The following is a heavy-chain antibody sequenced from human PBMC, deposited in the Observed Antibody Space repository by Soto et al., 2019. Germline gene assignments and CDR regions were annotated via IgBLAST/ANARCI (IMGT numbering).Heavy chain of an antibody. V-gene: IGHV3-48*01. Sequence: GGSLRLSCAASGFTFSSYSMNWVRQAPGKGLEWVSYISSSSSTIYYADSVKGRFTISRDNAKNSLYLQMNSLRAEDTAVYYCARDFGYGDYVEYFDYWGQGTLVTVSS. CDR3: ARDFGYGDYVEYFDY. CDR2: ISSSSSTI. J-gene: IGHJ4*02. D-gene: IGHD4-17*01. CDR1: GFTFSSYS.